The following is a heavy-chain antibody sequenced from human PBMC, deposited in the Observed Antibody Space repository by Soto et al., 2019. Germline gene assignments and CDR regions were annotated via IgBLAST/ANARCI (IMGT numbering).Heavy chain of an antibody. D-gene: IGHD3-3*01. CDR2: IRYDGTNK. J-gene: IGHJ4*02. CDR1: GFTFSGYV. CDR3: GGGPYYDFWSASSIDH. V-gene: IGHV3-33*01. Sequence: QEQLVETGGGVAQPGRSLRLSCVASGFTFSGYVMHWVRQAPGKGLEWVAVIRYDGTNKYYADSVKGRFTISRDNSKNTLYLQMDSLRAEDTAVYYCGGGPYYDFWSASSIDHWGQGTLVTVSS.